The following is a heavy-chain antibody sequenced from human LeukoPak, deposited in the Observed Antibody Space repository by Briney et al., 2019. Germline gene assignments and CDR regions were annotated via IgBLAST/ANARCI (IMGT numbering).Heavy chain of an antibody. D-gene: IGHD6-19*01. Sequence: RPSETLSLTCTVSGASISSGDYYWTWIRQPPGKGLEWIGSIYYTGSTFDNPSLKSRVTIPVDKSRNQFSLKLTSVTAADTAVYYCASNQWPNWYFDLWGRGTLVTVSS. CDR2: IYYTGST. V-gene: IGHV4-39*07. J-gene: IGHJ2*01. CDR3: ASNQWPNWYFDL. CDR1: GASISSGDYY.